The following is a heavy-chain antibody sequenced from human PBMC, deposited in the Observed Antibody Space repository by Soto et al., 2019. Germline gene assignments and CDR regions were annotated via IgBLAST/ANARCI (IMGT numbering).Heavy chain of an antibody. J-gene: IGHJ4*02. D-gene: IGHD3-22*01. CDR1: GDSVRSGDYH. V-gene: IGHV4-30-2*03. Sequence: LSLTCSVSGDSVRSGDYHWSWIWQPPGKGLEWIGSIYYSGSTYYNPSLKSRVTISVDTSKNQFSLKLSSVTAADTAVYYCARHAYYYDSWGQGTLVTVSS. CDR2: IYYSGST. CDR3: ARHAYYYDS.